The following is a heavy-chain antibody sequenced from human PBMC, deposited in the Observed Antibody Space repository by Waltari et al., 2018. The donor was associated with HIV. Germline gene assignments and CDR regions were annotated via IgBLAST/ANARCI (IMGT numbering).Heavy chain of an antibody. CDR3: ARGGGAWAGYYYGMDV. Sequence: EVQLVESGGGLVQPGGSLRLSCAASGFPFSSYRMNWVHQAPGKGLRVISYVSMSNNAICYGGVVKGQFTIPRANAKNSMYLQMNSLRAEDTAVYYCARGGGAWAGYYYGMDVWGQGTTVTVSS. J-gene: IGHJ6*02. V-gene: IGHV3-48*04. CDR1: GFPFSSYR. CDR2: VSMSNNAI. D-gene: IGHD3-16*01.